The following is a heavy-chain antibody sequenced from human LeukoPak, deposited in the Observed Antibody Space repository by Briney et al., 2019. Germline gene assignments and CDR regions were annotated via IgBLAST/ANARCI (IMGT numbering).Heavy chain of an antibody. CDR2: ISSSSSTI. Sequence: GSLRLSCAASGFTFSSYSMNWVRQAPGKGLEWVSYISSSSSTIYYADSVKGRFTISRDNAKNSLYLQMNSLRAEDTAVYYCARVPTSADAFDIWGQGTMVTVSS. CDR1: GFTFSSYS. J-gene: IGHJ3*02. D-gene: IGHD1-26*01. V-gene: IGHV3-48*01. CDR3: ARVPTSADAFDI.